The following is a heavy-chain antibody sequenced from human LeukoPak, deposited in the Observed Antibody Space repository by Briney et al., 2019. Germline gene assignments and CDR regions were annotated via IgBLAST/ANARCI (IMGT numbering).Heavy chain of an antibody. CDR2: VYYSGTT. CDR3: ARDVARSGDLFGWFDP. J-gene: IGHJ5*02. Sequence: PSETLSLTCTVSGGSMSSRYWSWIRQPPGKGLEWVGYVYYSGTTNSNPSPKSRVTISVDTSKNQFSLNLRSVTAADTAVYYCARDVARSGDLFGWFDPWGQGTLVIVSS. D-gene: IGHD3-10*01. CDR1: GGSMSSRY. V-gene: IGHV4-59*11.